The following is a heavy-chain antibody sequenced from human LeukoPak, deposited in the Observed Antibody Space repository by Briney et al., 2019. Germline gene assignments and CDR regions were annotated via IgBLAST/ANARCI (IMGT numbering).Heavy chain of an antibody. J-gene: IGHJ4*02. CDR1: GFTFSRYD. Sequence: GGSLRLSCSASGFTFSRYDMHWVRQAPGKGLEYVSVISSNGGSTYYADSVKGRFTISRDNSKNTLYLQMSSLRAEDTAVYYCVKDRSGYDYFDFWGQGTLVTVSS. CDR3: VKDRSGYDYFDF. D-gene: IGHD5-12*01. CDR2: ISSNGGST. V-gene: IGHV3-64D*09.